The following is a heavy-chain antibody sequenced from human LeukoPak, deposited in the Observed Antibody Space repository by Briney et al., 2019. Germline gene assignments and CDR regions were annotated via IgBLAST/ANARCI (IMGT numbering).Heavy chain of an antibody. CDR3: ARNGVSGSYDSSGWFPQYFQH. Sequence: PGGSLRLSCAASGFTFSSYGMHWVRQAPGKGLEWVAVIWYDGSNKYYADSVKGRFTISRDNSKNTLYLQMNSLRAEDTAVYWCARNGVSGSYDSSGWFPQYFQHWGQGTLVTVSS. CDR1: GFTFSSYG. D-gene: IGHD6-19*01. V-gene: IGHV3-33*01. CDR2: IWYDGSNK. J-gene: IGHJ1*01.